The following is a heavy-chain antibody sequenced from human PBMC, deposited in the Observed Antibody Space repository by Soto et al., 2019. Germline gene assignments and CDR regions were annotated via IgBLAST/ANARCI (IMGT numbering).Heavy chain of an antibody. CDR2: ITAGGYST. CDR3: AKAAPPSSRGYQYSLDH. D-gene: IGHD3-22*01. V-gene: IGHV3-23*01. CDR1: GFAFSSHA. Sequence: GGSLRLSCAVSGFAFSSHAMSWVRQAPVKGLEWVSSITAGGYSTYYADSVKGRFAISRYNSKTTLYLQMNSLKVEDTAVYYCAKAAPPSSRGYQYSLDHWGQGTLVTVSS. J-gene: IGHJ4*02.